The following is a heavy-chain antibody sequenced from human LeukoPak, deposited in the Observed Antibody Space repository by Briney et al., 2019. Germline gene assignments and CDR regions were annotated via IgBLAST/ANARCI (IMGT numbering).Heavy chain of an antibody. CDR1: GGSISSSSYY. V-gene: IGHV4-39*01. CDR3: ASYSNFDY. D-gene: IGHD4-11*01. CDR2: IYYSGST. Sequence: SETLSLTCTVSGGSISSSSYYWGWIRQPPGKGLEWIGSIYYSGSTYYNPSLKSRVTMSVDTSKNQFSLKLSSVTAADTAVYYCASYSNFDYWGQGTLVTVSS. J-gene: IGHJ4*02.